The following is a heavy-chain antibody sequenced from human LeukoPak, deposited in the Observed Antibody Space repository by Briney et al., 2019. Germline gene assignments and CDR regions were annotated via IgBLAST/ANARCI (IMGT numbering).Heavy chain of an antibody. J-gene: IGHJ4*02. CDR2: INPNSGGT. Sequence: VKVSCKASRHTFTGYYIHWVRQAPGQGLEWMGWINPNSGGTNYAQNFQGRVTMTRDTSISTAYMELTSLRSDDTAVYYCATARDRNSVYSSFDYWGQGTLVTVSS. V-gene: IGHV1-2*02. CDR3: ATARDRNSVYSSFDY. CDR1: RHTFTGYY. D-gene: IGHD5/OR15-5a*01.